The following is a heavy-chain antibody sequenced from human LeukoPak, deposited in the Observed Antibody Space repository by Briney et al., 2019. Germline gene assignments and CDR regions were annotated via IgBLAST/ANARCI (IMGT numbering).Heavy chain of an antibody. V-gene: IGHV3-15*01. CDR1: GFTFSSAW. CDR3: ANIFGGNSHRSDY. J-gene: IGHJ4*02. Sequence: GGSLRLSCAASGFTFSSAWMSWVRQAPGQGLEWLGRIKTKTDGGTTDYAAPAKGRFTISRDDSKDTLYLQMNSLKSDDTAVYYCANIFGGNSHRSDYWGQGTLVTVSS. CDR2: IKTKTDGGTT. D-gene: IGHD4-23*01.